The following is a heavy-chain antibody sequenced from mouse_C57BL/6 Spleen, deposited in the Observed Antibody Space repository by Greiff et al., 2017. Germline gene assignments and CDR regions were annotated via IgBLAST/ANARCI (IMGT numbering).Heavy chain of an antibody. D-gene: IGHD1-1*01. Sequence: QVQLQQSGAELVKPGASVKISCKASGYAFSSYWMNWVKQRPGKGLEWIGQIYPGDGDTNYNGKFKGKATLTADKSSSTAYMQLSSLTSEDSAVYFCARFTTVVPFDYWGQGTTLTVSS. CDR1: GYAFSSYW. CDR3: ARFTTVVPFDY. J-gene: IGHJ2*01. V-gene: IGHV1-80*01. CDR2: IYPGDGDT.